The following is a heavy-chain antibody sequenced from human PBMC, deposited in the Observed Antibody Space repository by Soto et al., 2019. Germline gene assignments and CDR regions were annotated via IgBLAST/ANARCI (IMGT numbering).Heavy chain of an antibody. CDR2: MNPGSGQT. CDR1: GYTFINFD. Sequence: QVQLVQSGEEVKEPGASVRVSCESSGYTFINFDISWVRQAAGQGLEWLGWMNPGSGQTGYASKFQGRVAMTRDASTGTSHLELSSLTSDDTAVYYCARMASAGTLNWFDPWGQGTLVTVSS. D-gene: IGHD6-13*01. J-gene: IGHJ5*02. CDR3: ARMASAGTLNWFDP. V-gene: IGHV1-8*02.